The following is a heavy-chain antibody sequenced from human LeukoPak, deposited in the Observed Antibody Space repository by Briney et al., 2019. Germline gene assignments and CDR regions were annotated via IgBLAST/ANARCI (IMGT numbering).Heavy chain of an antibody. CDR2: ISAYNGNT. V-gene: IGHV1-18*01. J-gene: IGHJ4*02. D-gene: IGHD3-22*01. CDR1: GYTFTSYG. CDR3: ARAKDSSGYYLLYYFDY. Sequence: GASVKVSCKASGYTFTSYGISWVRQAPGQGLEWMGLISAYNGNTNYAQKLQGRVTMTTDTSTSTAYMELRSLRSDDTAVYYCARAKDSSGYYLLYYFDYWGQGTLVTVSS.